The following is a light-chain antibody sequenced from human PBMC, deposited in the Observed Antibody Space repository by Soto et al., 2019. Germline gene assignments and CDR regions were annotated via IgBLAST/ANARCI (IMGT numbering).Light chain of an antibody. CDR1: SSDVGGYKY. Sequence: QSALTQPASVSGSPGQSITISCTGSSSDVGGYKYVSWYQQHPGKALELIIYEVTHRPSGVSNRFSGSKSGNTASLTISGLPAEDEADYYCSSYTFTSTPGHYVFGTGSKVTVL. CDR2: EVT. V-gene: IGLV2-14*01. J-gene: IGLJ1*01. CDR3: SSYTFTSTPGHYV.